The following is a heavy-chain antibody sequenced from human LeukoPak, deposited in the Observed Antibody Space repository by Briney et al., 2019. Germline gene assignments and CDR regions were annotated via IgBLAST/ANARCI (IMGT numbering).Heavy chain of an antibody. V-gene: IGHV4-34*01. CDR1: GGSFSGYY. J-gene: IGHJ4*02. D-gene: IGHD3-10*01. Sequence: ASETLSLTCAVYGGSFSGYYWSWIRQPPGKGLEWIGEINHSGSTNYNPSLKSRVTISVDTSKNQFSLKLSSVTAADTAVYYCARRMGLLWFGEFSYFDYWGQGTLVTVSS. CDR3: ARRMGLLWFGEFSYFDY. CDR2: INHSGST.